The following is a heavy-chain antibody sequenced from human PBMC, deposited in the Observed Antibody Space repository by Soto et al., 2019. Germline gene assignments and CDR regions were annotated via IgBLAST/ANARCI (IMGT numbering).Heavy chain of an antibody. CDR2: IIPIFGTA. J-gene: IGHJ3*02. CDR1: GGTFSSYA. CDR3: ATPIAAAGFYDAFDI. V-gene: IGHV1-69*13. Sequence: SVKVSCKASGGTFSSYAISWVRQAPGQGLEWMGGIIPIFGTANYAQKFQGRGTITADESTSTAYMELSSLRSEDTAVYYCATPIAAAGFYDAFDIWGKGTMVTVSS. D-gene: IGHD6-13*01.